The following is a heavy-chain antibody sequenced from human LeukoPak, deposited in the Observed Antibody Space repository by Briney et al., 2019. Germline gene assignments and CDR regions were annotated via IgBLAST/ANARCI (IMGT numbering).Heavy chain of an antibody. CDR2: IYYSGST. D-gene: IGHD5-18*01. J-gene: IGHJ4*02. Sequence: ASETLSLTCTVSGGSISSYYWSWIRQPPGKGLEWIGYIYYSGSTNYNPSLKSRVTISVDTSKNQFSLKLSSVAAADTAVYYCARDSGYGYGLDYWGQGTLVTVSS. CDR1: GGSISSYY. CDR3: ARDSGYGYGLDY. V-gene: IGHV4-59*01.